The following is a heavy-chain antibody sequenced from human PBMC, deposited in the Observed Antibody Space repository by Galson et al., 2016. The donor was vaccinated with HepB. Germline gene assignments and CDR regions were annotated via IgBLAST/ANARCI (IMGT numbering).Heavy chain of an antibody. CDR2: VFFGGAT. CDR3: ARGARRFDVWTTGGLDV. J-gene: IGHJ6*02. CDR1: GGSLTSDKW. Sequence: TLSLTCAVSGGSLTSDKWWSWVRQSPGRGLEWIGDVFFGGATLFNPSLADRVISPDTSKNPFPLRLNSVSPVDAAFDYCARGARRFDVWTTGGLDVWGQGTKVTVS. D-gene: IGHD3/OR15-3a*01. V-gene: IGHV4-4*02.